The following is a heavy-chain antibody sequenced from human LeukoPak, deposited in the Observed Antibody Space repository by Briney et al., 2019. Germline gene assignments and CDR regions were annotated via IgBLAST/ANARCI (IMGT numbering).Heavy chain of an antibody. CDR1: GFTFSYFG. Sequence: GGSLRLSCVASGFTFSYFGMSWVRQAPGKGLGWVSGISGRGTNTNYADSVKGRFTISRDNSKNTLYLQLDGLRAEDTAVYYCARTIVVGVTFVDQWGQGTLVTVSS. J-gene: IGHJ4*02. CDR3: ARTIVVGVTFVDQ. D-gene: IGHD1-26*01. V-gene: IGHV3-23*01. CDR2: ISGRGTNT.